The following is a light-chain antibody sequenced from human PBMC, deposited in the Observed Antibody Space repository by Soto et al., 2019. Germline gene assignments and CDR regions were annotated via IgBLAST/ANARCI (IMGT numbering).Light chain of an antibody. Sequence: IQMTQSPSTLSVSVGDRVTITCRASQSISTRLAWYQQKPGKAPNLLIFDASTLESGVPSRFSGSGSGTEFTLTISSLQPDDFAVYYCQQYNDWPRCTFGQGTKLEIK. CDR3: QQYNDWPRCT. J-gene: IGKJ2*02. V-gene: IGKV1-5*01. CDR2: DAS. CDR1: QSISTR.